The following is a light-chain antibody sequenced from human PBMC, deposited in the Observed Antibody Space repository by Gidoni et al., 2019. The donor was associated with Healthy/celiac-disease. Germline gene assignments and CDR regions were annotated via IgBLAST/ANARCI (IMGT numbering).Light chain of an antibody. J-gene: IGLJ3*02. Sequence: QSALTQPRSVSGSPGQSVTLSCTGTSSDVGGYNYVSWYQQPPGKAPKLIIYDVSKRPSGVPDRFSGSKSGNTASLTISGLQAEDEADYYCCSYAGSYLWVFGGGTKLTVL. CDR3: CSYAGSYLWV. V-gene: IGLV2-11*01. CDR2: DVS. CDR1: SSDVGGYNY.